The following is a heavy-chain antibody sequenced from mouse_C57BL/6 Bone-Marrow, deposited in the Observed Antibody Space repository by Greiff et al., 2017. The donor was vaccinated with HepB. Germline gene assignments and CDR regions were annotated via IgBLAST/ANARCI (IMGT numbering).Heavy chain of an antibody. Sequence: QVQLQQSGAELVKPGASVKISCKASGYAFSSYWMNWVKQRPGKGLEWIGQIYPGDGDTNYNGKFKGKATLTADKSSSTAYMQLSSLTSEDSAVYFCARSDFSIRYFDVWGTGTTVTVSS. D-gene: IGHD2-4*01. CDR1: GYAFSSYW. CDR3: ARSDFSIRYFDV. CDR2: IYPGDGDT. V-gene: IGHV1-80*01. J-gene: IGHJ1*03.